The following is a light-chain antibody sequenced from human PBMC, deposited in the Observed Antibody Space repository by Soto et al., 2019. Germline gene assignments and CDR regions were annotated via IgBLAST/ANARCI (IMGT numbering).Light chain of an antibody. Sequence: ETVLTQSPGTVSLSPGERATLSCTTSQNVRSNYLAWYQQKPGQAPMLLIYGVFNRATGIPDTFSGSGSGTDFTLTISGLEPEDSAVYAWQHYDGSPRTFGQGTKLEI. CDR2: GVF. CDR1: QNVRSNY. CDR3: QHYDGSPRT. V-gene: IGKV3-20*01. J-gene: IGKJ2*01.